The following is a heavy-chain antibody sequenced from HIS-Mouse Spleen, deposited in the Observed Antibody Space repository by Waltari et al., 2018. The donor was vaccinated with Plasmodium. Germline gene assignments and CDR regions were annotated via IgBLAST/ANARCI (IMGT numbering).Heavy chain of an antibody. V-gene: IGHV3-53*01. Sequence: EVQLVESGGGLIQPGGSLRLSCAASGFTVSSNYMSWVRQAPGKGREGVSVSYSGGRTYYADSVKGRVTISRDNAKNTLYLQMNSLRAEDTAVYYCARGMKSSSSAFDIWGQGTMVTVSS. J-gene: IGHJ3*02. CDR3: ARGMKSSSSAFDI. D-gene: IGHD6-6*01. CDR2: SYSGGRT. CDR1: GFTVSSNY.